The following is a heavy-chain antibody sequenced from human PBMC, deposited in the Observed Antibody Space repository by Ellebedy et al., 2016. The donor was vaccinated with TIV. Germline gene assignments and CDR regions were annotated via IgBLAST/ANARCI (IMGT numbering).Heavy chain of an antibody. V-gene: IGHV3-11*06. Sequence: GESLKISXAASGFTFSDYYMSWIRQAPGKGLEWVSYISSSSSYTNYADSVKGRFTISRDNAKNSLYLQMNSLRAEDTAVYYCARVGGYDSSGYYYYYYMDVWGKGTTVTVSS. CDR3: ARVGGYDSSGYYYYYYMDV. J-gene: IGHJ6*03. D-gene: IGHD3-22*01. CDR2: ISSSSSYT. CDR1: GFTFSDYY.